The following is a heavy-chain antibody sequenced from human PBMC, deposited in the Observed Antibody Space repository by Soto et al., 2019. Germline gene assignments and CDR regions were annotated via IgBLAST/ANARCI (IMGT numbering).Heavy chain of an antibody. CDR2: IYYSGST. J-gene: IGHJ6*02. V-gene: IGHV4-59*01. Sequence: PSETLSLTCTVSGGSISSYYWSWIRRPPGKGLEWIGYIYYSGSTNYNPSLKSRVAISVDTSKNQFSLKLSSVTAADTAVYYCAREGVSSSWYNYYGMDVWGQGTTVTVSS. CDR3: AREGVSSSWYNYYGMDV. D-gene: IGHD6-13*01. CDR1: GGSISSYY.